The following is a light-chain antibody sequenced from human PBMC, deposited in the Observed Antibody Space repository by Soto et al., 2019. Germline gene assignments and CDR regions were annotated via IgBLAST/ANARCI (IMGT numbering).Light chain of an antibody. Sequence: EIVLTQSPGTLSLSPGERATLSCRASQSVSSCYLAWYQQKPGQAPRLLIYGASSRATGTPARFSGSGSGKDFTHTLRRMEPDDFAVYYCQQYGSSPPFTFGQGTKLEIK. CDR3: QQYGSSPPFT. J-gene: IGKJ2*01. CDR1: QSVSSCY. V-gene: IGKV3-20*01. CDR2: GAS.